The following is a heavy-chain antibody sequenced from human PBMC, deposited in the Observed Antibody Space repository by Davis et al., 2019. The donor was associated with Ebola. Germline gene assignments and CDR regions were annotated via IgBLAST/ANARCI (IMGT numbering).Heavy chain of an antibody. V-gene: IGHV1-69*13. CDR3: ARERGDEAVAGSDNWFDP. CDR1: GGTFSNYA. CDR2: ITPTFGTA. Sequence: SVKVSCKASGGTFSNYAFNWVRQAPGQGLEWMGGITPTFGTAKYAQKFRDRVTITADESTRTAYMELSSLRSDDTAVYYCARERGDEAVAGSDNWFDPWGQGTLVTVSS. J-gene: IGHJ5*02. D-gene: IGHD6-19*01.